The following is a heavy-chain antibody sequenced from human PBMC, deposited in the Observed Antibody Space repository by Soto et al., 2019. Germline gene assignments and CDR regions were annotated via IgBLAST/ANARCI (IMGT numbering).Heavy chain of an antibody. CDR1: GYNFASYW. CDR3: ALNSYDSSGYYYLDH. J-gene: IGHJ4*02. V-gene: IGHV5-51*01. Sequence: GESLKISCKASGYNFASYWIGWVRQMPGKGLEWMGTIYPGDSDTTYSPSFQGQVTISADKSITTAYLQWSSLKASDTAMYYCALNSYDSSGYYYLDHWGQGTLVTVSS. D-gene: IGHD3-22*01. CDR2: IYPGDSDT.